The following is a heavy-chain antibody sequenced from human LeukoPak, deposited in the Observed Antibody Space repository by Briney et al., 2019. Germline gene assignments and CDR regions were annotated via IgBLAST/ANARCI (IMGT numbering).Heavy chain of an antibody. CDR3: ATDRPSGGYKIDAFDI. J-gene: IGHJ3*02. CDR1: GYTLTELS. V-gene: IGHV1-24*01. D-gene: IGHD3-10*01. CDR2: FDPEDGET. Sequence: GASVKVSCKVSGYTLTELSMHWVRQALGKGLEWMGGFDPEDGETIYAQKFQGRVTMTEDTSTDTAYMELSSLRSEDTAVYYCATDRPSGGYKIDAFDIWGQGTMVTVSS.